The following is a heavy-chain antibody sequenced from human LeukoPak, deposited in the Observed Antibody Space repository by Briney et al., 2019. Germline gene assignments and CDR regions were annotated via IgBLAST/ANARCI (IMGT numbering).Heavy chain of an antibody. CDR3: AAGLRYFDWLVY. CDR1: GFTFTSSA. J-gene: IGHJ4*02. V-gene: IGHV1-58*01. D-gene: IGHD3-9*01. CDR2: IVVGSGNT. Sequence: TSVTVSCKASGFTFTSSALQGLRQPRGQRLEWIGWIVVGSGNTNYAQKFQERVTITRDMSTSTAYMELSSLRSEDTAVYYCAAGLRYFDWLVYWGQGTLVTVSS.